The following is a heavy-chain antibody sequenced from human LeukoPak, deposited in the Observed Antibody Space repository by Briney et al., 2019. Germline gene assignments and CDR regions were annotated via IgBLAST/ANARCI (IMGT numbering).Heavy chain of an antibody. V-gene: IGHV3-30*18. D-gene: IGHD3-3*01. CDR1: GFSFYNLA. CDR2: ISHENTK. J-gene: IGHJ4*02. Sequence: GGSLRLSCATSGFSFYNLAFHWVRQAPGKGLEWVSLISHENTKKYADSVKGRFIISRDNSKNTVYLQMNSLRAEDTAVYYCAKLFFPNYWGQGTLVIVSS. CDR3: AKLFFPNY.